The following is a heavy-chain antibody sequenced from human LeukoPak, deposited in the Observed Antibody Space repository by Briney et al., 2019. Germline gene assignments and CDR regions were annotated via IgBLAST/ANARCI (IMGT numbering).Heavy chain of an antibody. CDR2: VNPNSGGT. Sequence: GASVKVSCKASGYIFTNYDINWVRQAPGQGLVWMGWVNPNSGGTNYAQRFQGRVTMTRDTSISTAYMELSRLRSDDTAVYYCAREPQSAYITMVRGVHFDYWGQGTLVTVSS. CDR3: AREPQSAYITMVRGVHFDY. CDR1: GYIFTNYD. J-gene: IGHJ4*02. D-gene: IGHD3-10*01. V-gene: IGHV1-2*02.